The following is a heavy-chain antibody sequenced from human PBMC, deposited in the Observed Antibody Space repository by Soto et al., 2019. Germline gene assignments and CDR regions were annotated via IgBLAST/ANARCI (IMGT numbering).Heavy chain of an antibody. D-gene: IGHD6-19*01. Sequence: ASVKVSCKASGYTFTSYGISWVGQAPGQGLERLGCISADNGNTNYAQKLQGRLAMTTDTSTSTAYMEQRSLTADDTAVYYWARACGRLVRESYCYYSMDVWGQGTTVTVSS. J-gene: IGHJ6*02. CDR1: GYTFTSYG. CDR3: ARACGRLVRESYCYYSMDV. V-gene: IGHV1-18*04. CDR2: ISADNGNT.